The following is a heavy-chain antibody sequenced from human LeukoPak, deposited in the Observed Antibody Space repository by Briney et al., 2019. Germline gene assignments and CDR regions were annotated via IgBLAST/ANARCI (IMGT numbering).Heavy chain of an antibody. V-gene: IGHV4-61*02. CDR1: GGSISSGSYY. CDR2: IYTSGST. CDR3: ARYMSSKVHFVHYMDV. Sequence: PSQTLSLTCTVSGGSISSGSYYWSWIRQPAGKGLEWIGRIYTSGSTNYNPSLKSRVTISVDTSKNQFSLKLSSVTAADTAVYYCARYMSSKVHFVHYMDVWGKGTTVTVSS. D-gene: IGHD3-3*02. J-gene: IGHJ6*03.